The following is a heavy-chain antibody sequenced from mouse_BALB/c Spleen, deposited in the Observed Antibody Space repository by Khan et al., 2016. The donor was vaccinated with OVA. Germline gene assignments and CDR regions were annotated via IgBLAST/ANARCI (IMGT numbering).Heavy chain of an antibody. Sequence: VHLQEPGPGLVKPSPSLSLPCTATGYSFTSDYASISIRYFPGNILEWMGFIPYCGNTIYNPSLKNRFSITRDPSTNPFFLQLNSMTTEDTATYYCARVYGGDFDYWGQGTSLTVSS. J-gene: IGHJ2*02. D-gene: IGHD1-1*02. CDR1: GYSFTSDYA. V-gene: IGHV3-2*02. CDR3: ARVYGGDFDY. CDR2: IPYCGNT.